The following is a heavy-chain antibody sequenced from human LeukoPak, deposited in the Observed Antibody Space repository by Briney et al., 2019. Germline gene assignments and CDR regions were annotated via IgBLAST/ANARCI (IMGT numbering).Heavy chain of an antibody. CDR2: SATTKPNSCTT. D-gene: IGHD6-13*01. CDR1: GFSIADHH. Sequence: GGSLRLSCAGAGFSIADHHMDWVRQAPGTGLEWIGRSATTKPNSCTTQHAASVRGRFTISRDDSQNSLYLHLNSLKTEDTAVYYCVRVVTTRSGWYHFDNWGLGTLVSVSS. J-gene: IGHJ4*02. CDR3: VRVVTTRSGWYHFDN. V-gene: IGHV3-72*01.